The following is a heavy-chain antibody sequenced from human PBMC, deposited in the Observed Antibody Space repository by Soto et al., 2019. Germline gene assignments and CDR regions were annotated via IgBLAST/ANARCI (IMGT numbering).Heavy chain of an antibody. Sequence: SETLSLTCTVSGGSISSYYWSWIRQPPGKGLEWIGYIYYSGSTNYNPSLKSRVTISVDTSKNQFSLKLSSVTAADTAVYYCASSMVRGVIASLYFDYWGQGTLVTVSS. J-gene: IGHJ4*02. D-gene: IGHD3-10*01. CDR3: ASSMVRGVIASLYFDY. CDR1: GGSISSYY. V-gene: IGHV4-59*01. CDR2: IYYSGST.